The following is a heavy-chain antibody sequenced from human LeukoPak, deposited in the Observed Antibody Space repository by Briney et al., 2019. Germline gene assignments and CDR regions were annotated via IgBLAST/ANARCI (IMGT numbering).Heavy chain of an antibody. CDR1: GFTFSSYA. D-gene: IGHD3-10*01. CDR3: AKEYGYGSETDYYGMDV. J-gene: IGHJ6*02. CDR2: ISGSGGTT. Sequence: GGSLRLSCAASGFTFSSYAMSWVRQAPGKGLEWVSVISGSGGTTYYADSVAGRITISRDNSKNTLYLKMNSKSAEDTAVYYCAKEYGYGSETDYYGMDVWGQGTTVTVSS. V-gene: IGHV3-23*01.